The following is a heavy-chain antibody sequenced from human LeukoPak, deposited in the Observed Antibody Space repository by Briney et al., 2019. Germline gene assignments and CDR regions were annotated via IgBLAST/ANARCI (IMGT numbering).Heavy chain of an antibody. CDR3: ARDFGLGAPYFDS. V-gene: IGHV3-48*03. D-gene: IGHD3/OR15-3a*01. CDR1: GFTFSSYE. CDR2: IFSSSTTI. Sequence: PGGSLRLSCAASGFTFSSYEMNWVRQAPGKGLEWVSYIFSSSTTIYYVDFVKGRFTISRDKAKNSLYFQMNSLRAEDTAVYYCARDFGLGAPYFDSWGQGTLVTVSS. J-gene: IGHJ4*02.